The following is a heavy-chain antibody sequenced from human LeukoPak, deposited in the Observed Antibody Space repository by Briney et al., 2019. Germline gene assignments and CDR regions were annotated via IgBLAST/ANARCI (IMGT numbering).Heavy chain of an antibody. J-gene: IGHJ4*02. V-gene: IGHV1-2*02. CDR2: INPNSGGT. Sequence: VASVKVSCKASGYTFTGYYMHWVRQAPGQGLEWMGWINPNSGGTNYAQKFQGRVTMTRDTSISTAYMELSRLRSDDTAVYYCARDLTVGLYCSSTSCRDYWGQGTLVTVSS. CDR1: GYTFTGYY. D-gene: IGHD2-2*01. CDR3: ARDLTVGLYCSSTSCRDY.